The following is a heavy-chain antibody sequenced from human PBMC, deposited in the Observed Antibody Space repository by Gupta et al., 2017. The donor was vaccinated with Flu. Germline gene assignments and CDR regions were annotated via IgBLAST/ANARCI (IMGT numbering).Heavy chain of an antibody. CDR2: VSGTSEEK. Sequence: LEPGGGLVQPGGALRLGCIASGFFVSGNAMNWIRQAPGKGLGGVSSVSGTSEEKNYADSVKGRFTVSRDKSTNTVYLRMNSLRAEDTAVYYCAKDLGYQILSMVDLWGQGTLVTVSS. J-gene: IGHJ5*02. CDR1: GFFVSGNA. V-gene: IGHV3-23*01. D-gene: IGHD3-10*01. CDR3: AKDLGYQILSMVDL.